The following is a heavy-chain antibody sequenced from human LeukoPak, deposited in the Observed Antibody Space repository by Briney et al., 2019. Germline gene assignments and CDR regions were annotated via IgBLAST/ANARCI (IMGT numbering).Heavy chain of an antibody. CDR2: IIPIFGTA. V-gene: IGHV1-69*05. CDR3: ARDPTSGYSSGGDY. D-gene: IGHD6-19*01. CDR1: GGTFSSYA. Sequence: SVKVSCKASGGTFSSYAISWVRQAPGQGLEWMGGIIPIFGTANYAQRFQGRVTITTDESTSTAYMELSSLRSEDTAVYYCARDPTSGYSSGGDYWGQGTLVTVSS. J-gene: IGHJ4*02.